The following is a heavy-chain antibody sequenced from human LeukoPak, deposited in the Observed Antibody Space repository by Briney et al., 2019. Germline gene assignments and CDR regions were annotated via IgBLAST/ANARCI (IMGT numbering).Heavy chain of an antibody. CDR1: GGTFSSYA. D-gene: IGHD1-7*01. Sequence: ASVKVSCKASGGTFSSYAISWVRQAPGQGLEWMGGIIPIFGTANYAQKFQGRVTINTDESTSTAYMELSSLRSEDTAVYYCAGEGITGTIISGKYFDYWGQGTLVTVSS. CDR3: AGEGITGTIISGKYFDY. V-gene: IGHV1-69*05. CDR2: IIPIFGTA. J-gene: IGHJ4*02.